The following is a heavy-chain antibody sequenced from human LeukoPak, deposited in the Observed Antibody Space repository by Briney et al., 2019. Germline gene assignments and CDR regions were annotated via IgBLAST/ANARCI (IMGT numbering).Heavy chain of an antibody. D-gene: IGHD6-13*01. Sequence: SETLSLTCAVYGGSFSGYYWSWIRQPPGKRLEWIGEINHSGSTNYNPSLKSRVTISVDTSKNQFSLKLSSVTAADTAVYYCARGQGSSWYHYYYYYGMDVWGQGTTVTVSS. CDR2: INHSGST. CDR3: ARGQGSSWYHYYYYYGMDV. J-gene: IGHJ6*02. CDR1: GGSFSGYY. V-gene: IGHV4-34*01.